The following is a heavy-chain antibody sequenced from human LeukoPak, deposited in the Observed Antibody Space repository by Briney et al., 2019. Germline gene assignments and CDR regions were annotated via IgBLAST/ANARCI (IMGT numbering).Heavy chain of an antibody. V-gene: IGHV4-59*01. CDR1: GGSISSYY. D-gene: IGHD6-13*01. CDR3: ARAGYQRPFDY. J-gene: IGHJ4*02. Sequence: SETLSLTCTVSGGSISSYYWGWIRQPPGKGLEWIGDMYYSGSTNYNPSLKSRVTISVDTSKNQFSLKLGSVTAADTAVYYCARAGYQRPFDYWGQGTLVIVSS. CDR2: MYYSGST.